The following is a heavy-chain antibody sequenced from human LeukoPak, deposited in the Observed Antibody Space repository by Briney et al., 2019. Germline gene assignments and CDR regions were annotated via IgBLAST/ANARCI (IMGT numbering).Heavy chain of an antibody. D-gene: IGHD5-12*01. Sequence: GASVKVSCKASGYTFTGYYMHWVRQAPGQGLEWMGWINPNSGGSNYAQKFQGRVTMTRDSSISTAYMELSRLRSDDTAVYYCASDGGYGDYYYMDVWGKGTTVTVSS. CDR2: INPNSGGS. V-gene: IGHV1-2*02. CDR3: ASDGGYGDYYYMDV. CDR1: GYTFTGYY. J-gene: IGHJ6*03.